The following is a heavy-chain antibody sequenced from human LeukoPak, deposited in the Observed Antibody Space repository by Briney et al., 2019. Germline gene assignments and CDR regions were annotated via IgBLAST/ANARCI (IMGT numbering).Heavy chain of an antibody. CDR2: INHSGST. Sequence: SETLSLTCAVYGGSFSGFYWSWIRQPPGKGLEWLGEINHSGSTNYNPSLKSRVSISVDTSKNQFSLKLSSVTAADTAVYYCARGDRIAAAVVFDYWGQGTLVTVSS. CDR3: ARGDRIAAAVVFDY. V-gene: IGHV4-34*01. J-gene: IGHJ4*02. D-gene: IGHD6-13*01. CDR1: GGSFSGFY.